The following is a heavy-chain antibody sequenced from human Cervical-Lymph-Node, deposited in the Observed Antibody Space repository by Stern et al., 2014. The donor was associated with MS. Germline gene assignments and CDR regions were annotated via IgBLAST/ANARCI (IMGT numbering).Heavy chain of an antibody. D-gene: IGHD3-10*01. V-gene: IGHV4-59*01. J-gene: IGHJ4*02. CDR1: GGSISSYY. CDR3: ARVDYSGFDY. Sequence: QVQLQESGPGLVKPSETLSLTCTVSGGSISSYYWSWIRQPPGKGLEWIGYIYYSGSANYNPSLKSRVTISVDTSKNQFSLKLSSVTAADTAVYYCARVDYSGFDYWGQGTLVTVSS. CDR2: IYYSGSA.